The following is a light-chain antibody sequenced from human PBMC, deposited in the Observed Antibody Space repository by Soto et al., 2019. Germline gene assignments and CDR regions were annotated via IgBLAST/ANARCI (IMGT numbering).Light chain of an antibody. Sequence: QSVLTQPASVSGSPGQSITISCTGTSSDVGRYHLVSWYQHHPAKAPKLIIYEGDKRPSGVSNRFSASKSGSTASLTISGLHAEDEADYHCCSYAGNSSVFGGGTKLTVL. CDR3: CSYAGNSSV. V-gene: IGLV2-23*01. J-gene: IGLJ2*01. CDR2: EGD. CDR1: SSDVGRYHL.